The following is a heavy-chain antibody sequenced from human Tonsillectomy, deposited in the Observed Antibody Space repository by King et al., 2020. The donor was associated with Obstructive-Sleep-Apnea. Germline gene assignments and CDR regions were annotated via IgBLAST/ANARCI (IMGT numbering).Heavy chain of an antibody. CDR3: ASDKFQGRYNWFDP. CDR2: IHHIGTC. V-gene: IGHV4/OR15-8*01. J-gene: IGHJ5*02. Sequence: WSWVRQYQGRGLEWIGDIHHIGTCKYSESLKSRVTISVDKYSNKFSLRLTSVTSADTAFYYCASDKFQGRYNWFDPCVQ. D-gene: IGHD3-3*01.